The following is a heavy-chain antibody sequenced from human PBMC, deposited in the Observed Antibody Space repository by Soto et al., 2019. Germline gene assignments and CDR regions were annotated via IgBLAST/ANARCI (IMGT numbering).Heavy chain of an antibody. CDR3: ATDRGITGTTDY. CDR2: IIPIFGTA. J-gene: IGHJ4*02. Sequence: SVKVSCKASGGTFSSYAISCVRQAPGQGLEWMGGIIPIFGTANYAQKFQGRVTITADESTSTAYMELSSLRSEDTAVYYCATDRGITGTTDYWGQGTLVTVSS. D-gene: IGHD1-7*01. V-gene: IGHV1-69*13. CDR1: GGTFSSYA.